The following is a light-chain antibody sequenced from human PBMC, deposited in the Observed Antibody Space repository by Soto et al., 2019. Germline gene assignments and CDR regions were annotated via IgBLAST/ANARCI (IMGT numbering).Light chain of an antibody. CDR1: QTISSW. V-gene: IGKV1-5*03. CDR3: QQYNNWPLT. J-gene: IGKJ5*01. CDR2: KAS. Sequence: DIQMTQSPSTLSASVGDRVTITCRASQTISSWLAWYQQKPGKAPKLLIYKASTLKSGVPSRFSGSGSGTEFTLTISSLQSEDFAVYYCQQYNNWPLTFGQGTRLEIK.